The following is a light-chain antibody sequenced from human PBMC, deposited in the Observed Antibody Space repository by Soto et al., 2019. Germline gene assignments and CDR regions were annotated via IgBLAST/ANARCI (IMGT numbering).Light chain of an antibody. CDR2: DAS. CDR1: QSIGSS. Sequence: DIQMTQSPSTLSASVGDRVTTTCRASQSIGSSLAWYQQKPGKAPNLLISDASSLERGVPSRFSGSGSGTEFTLSIRSLQPDDFATYYCQQYNGYSRTFGQGTKVDIK. V-gene: IGKV1-5*01. CDR3: QQYNGYSRT. J-gene: IGKJ1*01.